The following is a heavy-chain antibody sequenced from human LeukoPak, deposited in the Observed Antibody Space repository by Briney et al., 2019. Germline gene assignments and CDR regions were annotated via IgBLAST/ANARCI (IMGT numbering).Heavy chain of an antibody. V-gene: IGHV1-2*06. CDR2: INPNSGGT. CDR3: ARGRGVGYDFWSGYSGINWFDP. Sequence: GASVKVSCKASGYTFTGYYMHWVRQAPGQGLEWMGRINPNSGGTNYAQKFQGRVTMTRDTSISTAYMELSRLRSDDTAVYYCARGRGVGYDFWSGYSGINWFDPWGQGTLVTVSS. D-gene: IGHD3-3*01. CDR1: GYTFTGYY. J-gene: IGHJ5*02.